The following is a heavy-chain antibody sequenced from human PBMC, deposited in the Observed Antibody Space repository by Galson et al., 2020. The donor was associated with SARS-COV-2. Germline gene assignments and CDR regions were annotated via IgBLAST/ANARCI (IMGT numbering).Heavy chain of an antibody. Sequence: SQTLSLTCAVSGGSFSGYSWTWIRQAPGKGLEWIGEIKSGGATKYCPSLTGRVTLSVDTSRTQFSLKLTSVSAADTALYFCARGRQGVVPSPVLGLGPFYSYYYMDVWGKGTTVIVSS. CDR2: IKSGGAT. J-gene: IGHJ6*03. CDR3: ARGRQGVVPSPVLGLGPFYSYYYMDV. CDR1: GGSFSGYS. V-gene: IGHV4-34*01. D-gene: IGHD3-16*01.